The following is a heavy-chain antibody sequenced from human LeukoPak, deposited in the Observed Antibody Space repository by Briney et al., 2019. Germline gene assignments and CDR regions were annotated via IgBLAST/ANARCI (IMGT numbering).Heavy chain of an antibody. CDR2: TNEAGGDK. CDR1: GFTFSDFW. V-gene: IGHV3-7*01. D-gene: IGHD1-1*01. Sequence: GGSLRLSCAASGFTFSDFWMSWVRQAPGKGLECVANTNEAGGDKYYVDSVKGRFTISRDSSKNSLSLQMNSLTAEDTAIYYCTIATTGRGAFGSWGQGTLVSVSS. J-gene: IGHJ4*02. CDR3: TIATTGRGAFGS.